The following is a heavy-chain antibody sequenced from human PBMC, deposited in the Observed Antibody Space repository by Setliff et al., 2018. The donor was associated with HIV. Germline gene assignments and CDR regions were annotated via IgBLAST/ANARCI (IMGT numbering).Heavy chain of an antibody. V-gene: IGHV4-61*02. CDR2: IYTSGTT. CDR1: GDSINSDNYY. Sequence: TLSLTCTVSGDSINSDNYYWSWIRQPAGKGLEWIGRIYTSGTTNYNPSLKTRVTFSVDTSKNQFSLRLSSVTAADTAVYYCARGTLWSSGYYLYWYLDLWGRGTRVTV. D-gene: IGHD3-22*01. J-gene: IGHJ2*01. CDR3: ARGTLWSSGYYLYWYLDL.